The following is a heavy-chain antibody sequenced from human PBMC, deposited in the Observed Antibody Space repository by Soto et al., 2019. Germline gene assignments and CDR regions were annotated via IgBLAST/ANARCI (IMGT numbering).Heavy chain of an antibody. Sequence: GGSLRLSCAASGFTFSSYAMSWVRQAPGKGLEWVSAISGSGGSTYYADSVKGRFTISRDNSKNTLYLQMNSLRAEDTAVYYCAKDLHCGGDCYPLGYYGMDVWGQGTTVTVSS. J-gene: IGHJ6*02. CDR1: GFTFSSYA. D-gene: IGHD2-21*02. V-gene: IGHV3-23*01. CDR3: AKDLHCGGDCYPLGYYGMDV. CDR2: ISGSGGST.